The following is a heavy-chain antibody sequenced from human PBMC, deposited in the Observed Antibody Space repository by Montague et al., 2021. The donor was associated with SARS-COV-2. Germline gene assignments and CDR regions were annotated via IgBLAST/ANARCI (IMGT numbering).Heavy chain of an antibody. J-gene: IGHJ4*02. CDR1: GGSISSGSYY. V-gene: IGHV4-31*03. CDR3: ARARTSLIVVVNEIDD. D-gene: IGHD2-21*01. CDR2: ITYSGSS. Sequence: TLSLTCTVSGGSISSGSYYWSWIRQHPGKGLEWIGYITYSGSSYYNPSLKSRVTISVDTSKNQVSLGLSSVTAADTAVYYCARARTSLIVVVNEIDDWGQGTPVTVSS.